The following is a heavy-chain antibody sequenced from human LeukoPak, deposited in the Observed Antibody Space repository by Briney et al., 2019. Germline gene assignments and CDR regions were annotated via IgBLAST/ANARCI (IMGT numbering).Heavy chain of an antibody. V-gene: IGHV1-2*02. D-gene: IGHD6-13*01. CDR2: INPNSGGT. J-gene: IGHJ4*02. CDR1: GYTFTGYY. Sequence: ASVKVSCKASGYTFTGYYMHWVRQAPGQGLEWMGWINPNSGGTNYAQKFQGRVTMTRDTSITTAYMELSRLRSDDAAVYYCARGSLLSSSSWTPPTPDWGQGTLVTVSS. CDR3: ARGSLLSSSSWTPPTPD.